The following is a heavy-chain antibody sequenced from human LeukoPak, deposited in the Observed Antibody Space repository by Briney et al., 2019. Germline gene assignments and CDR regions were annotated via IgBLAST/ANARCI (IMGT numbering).Heavy chain of an antibody. CDR1: GYTFTSYY. J-gene: IGHJ4*02. D-gene: IGHD3-10*01. Sequence: APVQVSCKTSGYTFTSYYIHWLRQAPGQRFEWMGLSDPKSGATKYEHFQGRVTMTRDTSISTAYMELSRLTSDDTAVYYCARGNFYDNKGYSPELRYWGQGTLVTVSS. V-gene: IGHV1-2*02. CDR2: SDPKSGAT. CDR3: ARGNFYDNKGYSPELRY.